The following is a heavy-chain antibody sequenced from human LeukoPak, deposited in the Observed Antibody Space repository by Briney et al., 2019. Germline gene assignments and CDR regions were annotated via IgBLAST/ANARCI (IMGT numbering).Heavy chain of an antibody. CDR1: GFIFSTYG. V-gene: IGHV3-30*03. J-gene: IGHJ4*02. Sequence: GGSLRLSCAASGFIFSTYGMHWVRQAPGKGLEWVAVISYDGSNKYYADSVKGRFTISRDNSKNTLYLQMNSLRAEDTAFYYCTAGAYCGQGTLVTVSS. CDR2: ISYDGSNK. CDR3: TAGAY.